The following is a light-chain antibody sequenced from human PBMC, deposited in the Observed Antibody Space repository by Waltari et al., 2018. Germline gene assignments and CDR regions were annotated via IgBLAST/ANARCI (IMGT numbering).Light chain of an antibody. J-gene: IGLJ3*02. CDR2: DVT. V-gene: IGLV2-11*01. Sequence: SALTQPRSVSGSPGQSVTISCTGTTSDVGGYNYVFWYQHHPGKAPKLMIFDVTQRPSGVPDRFSGSKSANTDSLTISGLQAEDEADYYCCSFAGTYTWVFGGGTKVTVL. CDR3: CSFAGTYTWV. CDR1: TSDVGGYNY.